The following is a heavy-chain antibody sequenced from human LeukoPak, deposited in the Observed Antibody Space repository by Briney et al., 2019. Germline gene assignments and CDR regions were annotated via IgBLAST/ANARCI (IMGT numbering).Heavy chain of an antibody. J-gene: IGHJ4*02. CDR2: ISSSATTI. CDR3: AAEWDWLTARPFAY. Sequence: EPGGSLRLSCAASGFTFTNYNMNWVRQAPGKGLEWVSYISSSATTIYYADSVRGRFTVSRDNAKSSLYLQMNSLRAEDTAVYYCAAEWDWLTARPFAYWGQGTLVTVSS. V-gene: IGHV3-48*01. D-gene: IGHD3/OR15-3a*01. CDR1: GFTFTNYN.